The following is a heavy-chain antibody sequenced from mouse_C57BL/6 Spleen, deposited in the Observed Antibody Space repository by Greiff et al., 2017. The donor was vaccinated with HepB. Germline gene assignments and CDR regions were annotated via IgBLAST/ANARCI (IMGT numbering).Heavy chain of an antibody. CDR2: INPSSGYT. Sequence: QVQLQQSGAELARPGASVKMSCKASGYTFTSYTMHWVKQRPGQGLEWIGYINPSSGYTKYNQKFKDKATLTADKSSSTAYMQLSRLTSEDSAVYYCARAPRGSSYYFDYWGQGTTLTVSS. CDR1: GYTFTSYT. V-gene: IGHV1-4*01. J-gene: IGHJ2*01. D-gene: IGHD1-1*01. CDR3: ARAPRGSSYYFDY.